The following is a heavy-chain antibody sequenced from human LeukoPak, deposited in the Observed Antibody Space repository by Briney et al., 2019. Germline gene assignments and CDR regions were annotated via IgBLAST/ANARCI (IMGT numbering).Heavy chain of an antibody. CDR3: ARDWRTGTTDYYYGMDV. CDR1: GYTFTSYV. J-gene: IGHJ6*02. V-gene: IGHV1-18*01. CDR2: ISAYNGNT. Sequence: ASVKVSCKASGYTFTSYVISWVRQAPGQGLEWMGWISAYNGNTNYAQKLQGRVTMTTDTSTSTAYMELRSLRSDDTAVYYCARDWRTGTTDYYYGMDVWGQGTTVTVSS. D-gene: IGHD1-7*01.